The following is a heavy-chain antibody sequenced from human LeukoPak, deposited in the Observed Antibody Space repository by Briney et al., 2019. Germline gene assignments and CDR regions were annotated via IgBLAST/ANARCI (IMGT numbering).Heavy chain of an antibody. CDR3: ARGHGVTVTTSRYGMDV. J-gene: IGHJ6*02. D-gene: IGHD4-17*01. Sequence: PSETLSLTCTVSGGSISSSSYYWGWIRQPPGKGLEWIGSIYYSGSTNYNPSLKSRVTISVDTSKNQFSLKLSSVTAADTAVYYCARGHGVTVTTSRYGMDVWGQGTTVTVSS. V-gene: IGHV4-39*07. CDR1: GGSISSSSYY. CDR2: IYYSGST.